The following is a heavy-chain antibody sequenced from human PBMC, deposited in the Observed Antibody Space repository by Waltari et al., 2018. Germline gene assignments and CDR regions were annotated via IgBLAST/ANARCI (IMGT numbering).Heavy chain of an antibody. D-gene: IGHD6-19*01. CDR2: INHSGST. CDR3: ARRMRWLVNYYGMDV. CDR1: GGAFSGYY. Sequence: QVQLQQWGAGLLKPSETLSLPCAVHGGAFSGYYWSWLRQPPGKGLEWIGEINHSGSTNYKPSLKSRVTISVDTSKNQFSLKMSSVTAADTAVYYCARRMRWLVNYYGMDVWGQGTTVTVSS. J-gene: IGHJ6*02. V-gene: IGHV4-34*01.